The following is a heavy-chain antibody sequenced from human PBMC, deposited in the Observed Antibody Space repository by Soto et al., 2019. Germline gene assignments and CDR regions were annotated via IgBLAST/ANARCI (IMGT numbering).Heavy chain of an antibody. V-gene: IGHV4-34*01. Sequence: SETLSLTCAVYGGSFIGYYWSWILQPPWKGLEWIGEINHSGSTNYNTSLKSRVTISVDTSKNPFSLKLSSVTAADTAVYYCARKNYDFWSGYPYYYYYMDGWGKRTTVTFSS. CDR2: INHSGST. CDR3: ARKNYDFWSGYPYYYYYMDG. D-gene: IGHD3-3*01. J-gene: IGHJ6*03. CDR1: GGSFIGYY.